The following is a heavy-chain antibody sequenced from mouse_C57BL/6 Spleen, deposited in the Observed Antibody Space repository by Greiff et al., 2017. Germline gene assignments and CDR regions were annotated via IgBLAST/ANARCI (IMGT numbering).Heavy chain of an antibody. CDR2: IYPGSGNT. CDR1: GYTFTDYY. V-gene: IGHV1-76*01. Sequence: QVQLKESGAELVRPGASVKLSCKASGYTFTDYYINWVKQRPGQGLEWIARIYPGSGNTDYNEKFKGKATLTAEKSSSTAYMQLSSLTSEDSAVYFCAREAWLLPFAYWGQGTLVTVSA. CDR3: AREAWLLPFAY. D-gene: IGHD2-3*01. J-gene: IGHJ3*01.